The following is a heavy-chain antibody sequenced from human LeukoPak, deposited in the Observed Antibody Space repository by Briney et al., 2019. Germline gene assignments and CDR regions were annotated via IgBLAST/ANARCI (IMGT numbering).Heavy chain of an antibody. CDR3: ARRSQAAAGRGIDY. CDR2: MCNSGST. V-gene: IGHV4-39*01. Sequence: KSSETLSLTCTVSGGSISSSSYDWGWIRQAPGKGLEWIGTMCNSGSTYYNPSRKRRFTKSGNTAKTQFSLKLSSVTAPDTAVYYCARRSQAAAGRGIDYWGQGTLVTVSS. CDR1: GGSISSSSYD. D-gene: IGHD6-13*01. J-gene: IGHJ4*02.